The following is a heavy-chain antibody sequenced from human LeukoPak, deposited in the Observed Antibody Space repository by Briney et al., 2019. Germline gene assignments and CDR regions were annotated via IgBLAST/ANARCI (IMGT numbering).Heavy chain of an antibody. D-gene: IGHD2-2*01. CDR1: GGSISSSSYY. Sequence: SETLSLTCTVSGGSISSSSYYWGWIRQPRGKGLEWIGSIYYSGSTYYNPSLKSRVTISVDTSKNQFSLKLSSVTAAGTAVYYCARNHIVVVPAARRNYYGMDVWGQGTTVTVSS. CDR3: ARNHIVVVPAARRNYYGMDV. J-gene: IGHJ6*02. V-gene: IGHV4-39*07. CDR2: IYYSGST.